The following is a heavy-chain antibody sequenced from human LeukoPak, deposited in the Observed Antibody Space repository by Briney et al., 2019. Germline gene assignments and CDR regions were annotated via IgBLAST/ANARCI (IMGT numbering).Heavy chain of an antibody. Sequence: GGSLRLSCAASGFTFSSYGMHWVRQAPGKGLEWVAFTRYDGSNKYYADSVKGRFTISRDNSKNTLYLQMNSLRAEDTAVYYCAKDVSHSSGWYGDYWGQGTLVTVSS. CDR2: TRYDGSNK. J-gene: IGHJ4*02. CDR1: GFTFSSYG. D-gene: IGHD6-19*01. V-gene: IGHV3-30*02. CDR3: AKDVSHSSGWYGDY.